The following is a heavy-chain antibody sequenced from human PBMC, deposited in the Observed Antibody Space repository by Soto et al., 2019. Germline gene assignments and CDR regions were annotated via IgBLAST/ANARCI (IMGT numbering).Heavy chain of an antibody. CDR3: AREGATAAKMFDY. D-gene: IGHD2-2*01. Sequence: ASVKVSCKASGYTFSNYYMHWVRQAPGQGLEWVGGINPNGDTTYYAQKFLGRLTVTRDTSTSTVYMELSSLRSDDTAVYYCAREGATAAKMFDYWGQGTLVTVSS. V-gene: IGHV1-46*01. J-gene: IGHJ4*02. CDR2: INPNGDTT. CDR1: GYTFSNYY.